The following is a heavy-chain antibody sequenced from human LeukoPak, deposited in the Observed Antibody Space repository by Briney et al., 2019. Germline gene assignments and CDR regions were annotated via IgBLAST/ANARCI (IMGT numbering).Heavy chain of an antibody. V-gene: IGHV3-21*01. CDR2: ISSSSSYI. D-gene: IGHD2-2*02. Sequence: GGSLRLSCAASGFTFSSYSMNWVRQAPGKGLEWVSSISSSSSYIYYADSVKGRFTIVRANAKNSLYLQMNRLRAEDTAVSDCARGRYCSSTSCYTYFDYWGQGTVVTVSS. J-gene: IGHJ4*02. CDR3: ARGRYCSSTSCYTYFDY. CDR1: GFTFSSYS.